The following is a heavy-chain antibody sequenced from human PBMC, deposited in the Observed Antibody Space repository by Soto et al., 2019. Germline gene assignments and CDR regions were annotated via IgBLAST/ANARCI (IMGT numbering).Heavy chain of an antibody. CDR2: IYPGDSDT. D-gene: IGHD2-2*02. CDR3: ARRGYCSGTTCYKWFDP. CDR1: GYSFTTYW. J-gene: IGHJ5*02. Sequence: GESLKISCKGSGYSFTTYWIAWVRQMPGKGLEWMGIIYPGDSDTRYSPSFQGQVTISADESISTAYLQWSSLKASDTAMYYCARRGYCSGTTCYKWFDPWGQGTLVTVSS. V-gene: IGHV5-51*01.